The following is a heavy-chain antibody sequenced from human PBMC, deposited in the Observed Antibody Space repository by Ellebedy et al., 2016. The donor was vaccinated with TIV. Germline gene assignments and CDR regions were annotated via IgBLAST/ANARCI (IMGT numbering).Heavy chain of an antibody. CDR1: RFTFSDYW. J-gene: IGHJ4*02. CDR2: INNDGSTT. Sequence: GESLKISCAASRFTFSDYWMHWVRQAPGKGLVWVSHINNDGSTTTYTDSVKGRFSISRDNSKNTLFLQMNSLRAEDTAVYYCAKAEGWEVFSYYFDFWGQGTLVTVSS. V-gene: IGHV3-74*01. D-gene: IGHD1-26*01. CDR3: AKAEGWEVFSYYFDF.